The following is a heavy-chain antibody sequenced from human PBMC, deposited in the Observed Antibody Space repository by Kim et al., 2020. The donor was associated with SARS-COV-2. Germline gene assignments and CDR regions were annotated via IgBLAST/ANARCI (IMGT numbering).Heavy chain of an antibody. CDR2: IYTSGST. CDR3: ARDEGSGWLYAFDI. Sequence: SETLSLTCTVSGGSISSGSYYWSWIRQPAGKGLEWIGRIYTSGSTNYNPSLKSRVTISVDTSKNQFSLKLSSVTAADTAVYYCARDEGSGWLYAFDIWGQGTMVTVSS. J-gene: IGHJ3*02. CDR1: GGSISSGSYY. D-gene: IGHD6-19*01. V-gene: IGHV4-61*02.